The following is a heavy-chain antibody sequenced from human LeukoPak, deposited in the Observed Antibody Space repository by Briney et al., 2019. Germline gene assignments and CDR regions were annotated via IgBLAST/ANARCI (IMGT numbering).Heavy chain of an antibody. CDR1: GYSISSGYY. D-gene: IGHD3-10*01. J-gene: IGHJ6*03. CDR3: ARGTGPLLWFGEADHYMDV. Sequence: SETLSLTCTVSGYSISSGYYWGWIRQPPGKGLEWIGSIYHSGSTDYNPPLKSRVTMSVDTSKNQFSLKLSSVTAADTAVYYCARGTGPLLWFGEADHYMDVWGKGTTVTVSS. CDR2: IYHSGST. V-gene: IGHV4-38-2*02.